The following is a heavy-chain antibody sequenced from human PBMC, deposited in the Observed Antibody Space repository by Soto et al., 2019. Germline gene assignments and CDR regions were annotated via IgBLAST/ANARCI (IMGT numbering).Heavy chain of an antibody. Sequence: EVQLVESGGGLVQPGRSLRLSCAASGFTFDDYAMHWVRQAPGKGLEWVSSISWNSGNIDYADSVKGRFTVSRDNAKNSLYLRMSSPRSEDTALYYCAKDVSITTTYVAHWGQGTLVTVSS. CDR2: ISWNSGNI. CDR1: GFTFDDYA. V-gene: IGHV3-9*01. J-gene: IGHJ4*02. D-gene: IGHD1-26*01. CDR3: AKDVSITTTYVAH.